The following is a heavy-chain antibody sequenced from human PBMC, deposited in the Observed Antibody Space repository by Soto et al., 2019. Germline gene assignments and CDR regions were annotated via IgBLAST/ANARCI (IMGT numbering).Heavy chain of an antibody. D-gene: IGHD6-13*01. CDR3: ARDPPGIAAGGAGA. V-gene: IGHV3-53*01. CDR1: GVTVSNYY. J-gene: IGHJ5*02. Sequence: EVQLVESGGGLILPGGSLRLSCAASGVTVSNYYMRWVRQAPGKGLEWVSLIYSGGDTHYADSVKGRFTISRDSSKNTVYLQMNSLRAEDTAVYYCARDPPGIAAGGAGAWGQGTLVTDSS. CDR2: IYSGGDT.